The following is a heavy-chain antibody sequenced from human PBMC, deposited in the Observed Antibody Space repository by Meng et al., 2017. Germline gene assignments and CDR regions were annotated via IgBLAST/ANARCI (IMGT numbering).Heavy chain of an antibody. CDR1: GFTFSSYA. CDR2: ISSSGSTI. J-gene: IGHJ6*02. Sequence: GGSLRLSCAASGFTFSSYAMSWIRQAPGKGLEWVSYISSSGSTIYYADSVKGRFTISRDNAKNSLYLQMNSLRAEDTAVYYCARASGHDSSGYYSGGYYYYYYGMDVWGQGTTVTVSS. D-gene: IGHD3-22*01. CDR3: ARASGHDSSGYYSGGYYYYYYGMDV. V-gene: IGHV3-11*04.